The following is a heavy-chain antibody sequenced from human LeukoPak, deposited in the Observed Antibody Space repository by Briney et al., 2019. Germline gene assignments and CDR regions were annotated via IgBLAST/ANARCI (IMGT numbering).Heavy chain of an antibody. J-gene: IGHJ4*02. D-gene: IGHD2-15*01. CDR1: GITFSSYW. CDR2: INTQGTYT. V-gene: IGHV3-74*01. Sequence: GGSLRLSCAVSGITFSSYWMHWVRQDPGRGLLWVSRINTQGTYTNYADSVKGRFTISRDNAKNTLYLQMSSLRADDTAVYYCVIDLGDYNDFWGQGTLVTVSS. CDR3: VIDLGDYNDF.